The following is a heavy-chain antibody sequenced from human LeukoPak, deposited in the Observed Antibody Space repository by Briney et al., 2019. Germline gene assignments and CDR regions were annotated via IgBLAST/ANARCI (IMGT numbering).Heavy chain of an antibody. CDR3: AKPLIVVVPAAIPWFDP. D-gene: IGHD2-2*01. CDR2: ISGSGGST. CDR1: GFIFSNYS. J-gene: IGHJ5*02. V-gene: IGHV3-23*01. Sequence: GGSLRLSCTASGFIFSNYSLNWVRQAPGKGLEWVSAISGSGGSTYYADSVKGRFTISRDNSKNTLYLQMNSLRAEDTAVYYCAKPLIVVVPAAIPWFDPWGQGTLVTVSS.